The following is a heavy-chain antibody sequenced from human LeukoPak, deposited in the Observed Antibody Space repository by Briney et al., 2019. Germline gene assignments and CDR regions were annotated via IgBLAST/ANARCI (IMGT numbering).Heavy chain of an antibody. V-gene: IGHV3-7*05. CDR1: GFTFSSFW. CDR2: IKQDGTQK. D-gene: IGHD6-13*01. CDR3: SIIGYSSSLDY. Sequence: GGSLRLSCAASGFTFSSFWMTWVRQAPGKRLEWVANIKQDGTQKYYVDSVKGRFTISRDNAKNSVDLQMNSLRAEDTAVYYCSIIGYSSSLDYCGQGTLVTVSS. J-gene: IGHJ4*02.